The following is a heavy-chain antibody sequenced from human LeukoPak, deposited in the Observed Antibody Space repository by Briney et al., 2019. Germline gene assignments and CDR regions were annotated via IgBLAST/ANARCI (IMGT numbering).Heavy chain of an antibody. CDR1: RFTFSDYA. D-gene: IGHD3-10*02. CDR3: AKDVRGGDPNIEPTDH. CDR2: ISGNGRKT. J-gene: IGHJ4*02. V-gene: IGHV3-23*01. Sequence: VGSLRVSCAASRFTFSDYAMSWVRQAPGKGLECVSTISGNGRKTYYADSVKGRFTISRDNSKNTLTLQMNSLRAEDTAVYYCAKDVRGGDPNIEPTDHWGQGTLVIVSS.